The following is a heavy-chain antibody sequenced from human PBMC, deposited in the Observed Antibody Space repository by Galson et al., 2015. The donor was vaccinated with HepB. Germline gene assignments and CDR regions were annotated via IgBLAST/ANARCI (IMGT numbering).Heavy chain of an antibody. CDR2: ISTSGSTI. Sequence: SLRLSCAASGFTFSDYYMSWIRQAPGKGLEWLSYISTSGSTIYYADSVKGRFTISRDNAKNSLYLQINSLRAEDTAVYYCARARQWLAQDWFDPWGQGTLVTVSS. CDR3: ARARQWLAQDWFDP. CDR1: GFTFSDYY. J-gene: IGHJ5*02. V-gene: IGHV3-11*01. D-gene: IGHD6-19*01.